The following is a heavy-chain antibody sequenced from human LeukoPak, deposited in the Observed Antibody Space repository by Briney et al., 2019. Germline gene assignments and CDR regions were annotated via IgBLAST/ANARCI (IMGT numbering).Heavy chain of an antibody. CDR2: IYTSGST. CDR1: GGSISSGSYY. J-gene: IGHJ4*02. D-gene: IGHD6-19*01. CDR3: ARDSQQTVAGYDY. V-gene: IGHV4-61*02. Sequence: PSETLSLTCTVSGGSISSGSYYWSWIRQPAGKGLEWIGRIYTSGSTNYNPSLKSRVIMSVDTSKNQFSLKLSSVTAADTAVYYCARDSQQTVAGYDYWGQGTLVTVSS.